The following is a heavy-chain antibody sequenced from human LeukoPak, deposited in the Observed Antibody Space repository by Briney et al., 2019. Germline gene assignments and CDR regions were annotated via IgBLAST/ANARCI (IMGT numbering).Heavy chain of an antibody. CDR1: GFTFSSYW. D-gene: IGHD3-22*01. V-gene: IGHV3-74*01. J-gene: IGHJ6*02. CDR2: INTDGSTT. CDR3: ARGYYDSSGYRAGMDV. Sequence: PGGSLRLSCAASGFTFSSYWMHWVRQAPGKGLVWVSRINTDGSTTSYADSVKGRFTISRDNAKNTLYLQMNSLRAEGTAVYYCARGYYDSSGYRAGMDVWGQGTTVTVSS.